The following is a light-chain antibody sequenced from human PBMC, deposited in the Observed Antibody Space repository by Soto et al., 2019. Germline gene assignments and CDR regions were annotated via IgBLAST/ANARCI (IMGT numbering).Light chain of an antibody. CDR1: QSIDSA. V-gene: IGKV1-39*01. Sequence: DIQMTQSPSSLSASIGDRVTITCRASQSIDSALNWYQHKPGKAPNLLIRAASSLQSGVPSRFSGSGSGTDFTLTIGSLQPDDVATYYCQQSYTTPTFGQGTKVDIK. J-gene: IGKJ1*01. CDR3: QQSYTTPT. CDR2: AAS.